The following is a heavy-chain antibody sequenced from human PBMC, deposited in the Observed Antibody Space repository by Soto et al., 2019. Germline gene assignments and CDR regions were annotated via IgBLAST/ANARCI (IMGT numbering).Heavy chain of an antibody. V-gene: IGHV4-59*01. CDR2: IYYSGST. Sequence: QVQLQESGPGLVKPSETLSLTCTVSGGSISSYYWSWIRQPPGKGLEWIGYIYYSGSTNYNPSLKGRVPIPVDTSKNQFSLKLSSVTAADTAVYYCARVSPTYGMDVWGQGTTVTVSS. CDR3: ARVSPTYGMDV. J-gene: IGHJ6*02. CDR1: GGSISSYY.